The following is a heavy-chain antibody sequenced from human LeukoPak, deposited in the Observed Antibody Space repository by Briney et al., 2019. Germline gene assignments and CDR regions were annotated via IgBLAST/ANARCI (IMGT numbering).Heavy chain of an antibody. CDR2: IYYSGST. V-gene: IGHV4-59*08. D-gene: IGHD5-12*01. CDR1: GGSISSYY. J-gene: IGHJ4*02. Sequence: PSETLSLTCTVSGGSISSYYWSWIRQPPGKGLEWIGYIYYSGSTNYNPSLKSRVTISVDTSKNQFSLKLSSVTAADTAVYYCARPPEYSWLRMPFGCWGQGTLVTVSS. CDR3: ARPPEYSWLRMPFGC.